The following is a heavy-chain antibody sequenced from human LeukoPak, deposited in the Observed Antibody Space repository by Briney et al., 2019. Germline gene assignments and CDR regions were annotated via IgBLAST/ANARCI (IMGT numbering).Heavy chain of an antibody. CDR1: GCSISSGYY. CDR3: ARPRYDFWSGYYGYFDY. V-gene: IGHV4-38-2*01. CDR2: IYHSGST. Sequence: SETLSLTCAVSGCSISSGYYWGWIRQPPGKGLEWIGSIYHSGSTYYNPSLKSRVTISVDTSKNQFSLKLSSVTAADTAVYYCARPRYDFWSGYYGYFDYWGQGTLVTVSS. D-gene: IGHD3-3*01. J-gene: IGHJ4*02.